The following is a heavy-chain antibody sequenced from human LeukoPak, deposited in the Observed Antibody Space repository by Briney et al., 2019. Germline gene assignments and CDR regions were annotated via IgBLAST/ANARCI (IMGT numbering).Heavy chain of an antibody. CDR1: GYSISSGYY. CDR2: IHTSGST. J-gene: IGHJ5*02. CDR3: ARAYCSSTSCYLGYWFDP. V-gene: IGHV4-38-2*02. D-gene: IGHD2-2*01. Sequence: PSETLSLTCTVSGYSISSGYYWGWIRQPPGKGLEWIGRIHTSGSTNYNPSLKSRVTISVDTSKNQFSLKLSSVTAADTAVYYCARAYCSSTSCYLGYWFDPWGQGTLVTVSS.